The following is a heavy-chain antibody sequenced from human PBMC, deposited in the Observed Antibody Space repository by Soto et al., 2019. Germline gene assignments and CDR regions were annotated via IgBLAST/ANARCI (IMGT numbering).Heavy chain of an antibody. J-gene: IGHJ3*02. CDR2: IYYSGST. Sequence: ETLSLTCTVSGGSVSSGSYYWSWIRQPPGKGLEWIGYIYYSGSTNYNPSLKSRVTISVDTSKNQFSLKLSSVTAADTAVYYCASFIAARSLSAFDIWGQGTMVTVSS. CDR1: GGSVSSGSYY. V-gene: IGHV4-61*01. CDR3: ASFIAARSLSAFDI. D-gene: IGHD6-6*01.